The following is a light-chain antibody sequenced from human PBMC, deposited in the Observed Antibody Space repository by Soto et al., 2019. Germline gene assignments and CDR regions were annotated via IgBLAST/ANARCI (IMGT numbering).Light chain of an antibody. CDR3: QQYAIWPPTFT. CDR2: SAS. J-gene: IGKJ2*01. CDR1: QSVSSN. Sequence: EIVMTQSPATLSVSPGERVTLSCRASQSVSSNLAWYQQKPGQAPRLLIYSASTRATGIPARLSGSGSGTEFTLAITSLQSEDFAVYFCQQYAIWPPTFTFGQGTKLEIK. V-gene: IGKV3-15*01.